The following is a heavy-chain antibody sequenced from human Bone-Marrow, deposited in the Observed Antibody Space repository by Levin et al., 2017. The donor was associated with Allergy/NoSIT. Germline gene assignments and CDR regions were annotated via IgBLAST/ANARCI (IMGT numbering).Heavy chain of an antibody. V-gene: IGHV3-21*01. J-gene: IGHJ3*01. CDR1: QFTFHSYA. CDR2: ISSGSSYI. D-gene: IGHD1-20*01. Sequence: GESLKISCAASQFTFHSYAINWVRQAPGQGLEWVASISSGSSYIHYADSVRGRFTIARDNANNSVSLQLDTLRAEDTGVYYCVKERRYNRNDGGRHDAFDLWGQGTPVIVSS. CDR3: VKERRYNRNDGGRHDAFDL.